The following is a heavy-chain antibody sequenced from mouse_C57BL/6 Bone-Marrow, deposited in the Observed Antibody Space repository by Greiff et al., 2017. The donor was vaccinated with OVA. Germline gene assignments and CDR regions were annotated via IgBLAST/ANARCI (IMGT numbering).Heavy chain of an antibody. J-gene: IGHJ4*01. CDR3: ARSCDYYGSSLYYAMDY. D-gene: IGHD1-1*01. CDR2: IDPSDSYT. V-gene: IGHV1-50*01. CDR1: GYTFTSYW. Sequence: QVQLQQPGAELVKPGASVKLSCKASGYTFTSYWMQWVKQRPGQGLEWIGEIDPSDSYTNYNQKFKGKATLTVDTSSSTAYMQLSSLTSEDSAVYYCARSCDYYGSSLYYAMDYWGQGTSVTVSS.